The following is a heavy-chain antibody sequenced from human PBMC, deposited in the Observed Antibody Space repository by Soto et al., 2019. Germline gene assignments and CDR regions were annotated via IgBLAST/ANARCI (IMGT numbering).Heavy chain of an antibody. D-gene: IGHD2-15*01. CDR2: IYYSGTT. J-gene: IGHJ4*02. V-gene: IGHV4-28*03. Sequence: PSETLCLTCAVSGYSISSSNWWGWIWQPPGKGLEWIGYIYYSGTTYYNPSLKSRVTMSVDTSKNQFSLKLTSVTAVDTAVYYCARGAQDCSGGSWCFDYWGQGTLVTVSS. CDR3: ARGAQDCSGGSWCFDY. CDR1: GYSISSSNW.